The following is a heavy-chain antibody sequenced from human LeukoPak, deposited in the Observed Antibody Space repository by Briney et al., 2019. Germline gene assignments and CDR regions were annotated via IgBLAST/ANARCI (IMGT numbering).Heavy chain of an antibody. Sequence: PGGSLRLSCAASGFAFSSYAMHWVRQAPGKGLEWISYISSSGSTINYADSVKGRFTISRDSAKNSLYLQMNSLRAEDTAVYYCARMPMVRGVRPFDYWGQGTLVTVSS. CDR3: ARMPMVRGVRPFDY. V-gene: IGHV3-48*01. CDR2: ISSSGSTI. J-gene: IGHJ4*02. D-gene: IGHD3-10*01. CDR1: GFAFSSYA.